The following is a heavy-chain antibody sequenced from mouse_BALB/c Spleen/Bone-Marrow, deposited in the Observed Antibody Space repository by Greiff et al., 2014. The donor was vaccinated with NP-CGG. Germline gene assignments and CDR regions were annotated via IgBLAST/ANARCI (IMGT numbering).Heavy chain of an antibody. D-gene: IGHD1-1*01. CDR1: GFNIKDTY. CDR3: ASYYYGRSSFTY. CDR2: IDPANGNT. V-gene: IGHV14-3*02. J-gene: IGHJ3*01. Sequence: EVKLMESGAELVKPGASVKLSCTASGFNIKDTYMHWVRQRPEQGLEWIGRIDPANGNTKYDPKFQGKATIIADTSSNTAYLQLSSLTSEDTAVYYCASYYYGRSSFTYWGQGTLVTVSA.